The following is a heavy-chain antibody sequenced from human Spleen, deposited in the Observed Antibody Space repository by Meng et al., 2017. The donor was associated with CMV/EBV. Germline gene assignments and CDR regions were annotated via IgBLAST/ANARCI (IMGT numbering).Heavy chain of an antibody. J-gene: IGHJ4*02. V-gene: IGHV3-7*03. Sequence: GESLKISCAASGFTFSSYAMSWVRQAPGKGLEWVANINQDGNERLYVESVKGRFVISRDNSKNTLYLQMNSLRAEDTAVYYCATTPGGYGYWGQGTLVTVSS. CDR3: ATTPGGYGY. D-gene: IGHD6-13*01. CDR1: GFTFSSYA. CDR2: INQDGNER.